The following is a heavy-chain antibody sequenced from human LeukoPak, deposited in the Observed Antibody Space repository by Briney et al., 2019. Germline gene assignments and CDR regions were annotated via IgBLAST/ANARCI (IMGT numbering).Heavy chain of an antibody. CDR1: GCTFIGYY. CDR3: ARGRYDCNVVYYYFMDV. J-gene: IGHJ6*02. Sequence: ASVKVSCKASGCTFIGYYIHGVRQAPGQELEWMGWINPNSGGTKYAQKFQGRVTMTRDTSISTDYMELRRLRSDDTAVYRCARGRYDCNVVYYYFMDVWGQGTTVTVSS. V-gene: IGHV1-2*02. CDR2: INPNSGGT. D-gene: IGHD1-20*01.